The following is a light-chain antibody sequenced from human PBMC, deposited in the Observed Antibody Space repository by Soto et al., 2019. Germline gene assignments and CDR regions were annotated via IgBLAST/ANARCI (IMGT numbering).Light chain of an antibody. CDR2: VAS. Sequence: DIQMTQSPSSLSASVGDRVTITCRASQSISNYLNWYQQKPGKAPKFLIYVASSLQSGVPSRFNGSGSGTNFTLSISSLQADDFATYYCQHSYSTPLTFGQGTKVEMK. CDR1: QSISNY. J-gene: IGKJ1*01. CDR3: QHSYSTPLT. V-gene: IGKV1-39*01.